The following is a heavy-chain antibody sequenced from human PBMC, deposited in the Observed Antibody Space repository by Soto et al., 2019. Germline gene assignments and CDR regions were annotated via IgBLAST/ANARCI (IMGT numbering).Heavy chain of an antibody. D-gene: IGHD2-2*01. Sequence: SETLSLTCAVYGGSFSGYYWSWIRQPPGKGLEWIGEINHSGSTNYNPSLKSRVTISVDTSKNQFSLKLSSVTAADTAVYYCARSSVPAAMTAFDIWGQGTMVTVSS. J-gene: IGHJ3*02. CDR3: ARSSVPAAMTAFDI. V-gene: IGHV4-34*01. CDR1: GGSFSGYY. CDR2: INHSGST.